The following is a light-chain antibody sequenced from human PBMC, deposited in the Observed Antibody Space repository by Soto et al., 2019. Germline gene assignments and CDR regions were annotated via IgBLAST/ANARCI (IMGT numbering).Light chain of an antibody. V-gene: IGLV1-47*01. CDR1: SSNIGSNY. CDR3: AAWDDSLSGHVV. Sequence: QSVLTHPPSASGTPGQRVTLSCSGSSSNIGSNYVYWYQQLPGTAPKLLIYRNNQRPSGVPDRFSGSKSGTSASLAISGLRSEDEADYYCAAWDDSLSGHVVFGGGTKLTVL. CDR2: RNN. J-gene: IGLJ2*01.